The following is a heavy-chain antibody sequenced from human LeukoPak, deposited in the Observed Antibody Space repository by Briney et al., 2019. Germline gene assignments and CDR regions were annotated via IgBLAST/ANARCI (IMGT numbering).Heavy chain of an antibody. V-gene: IGHV3-23*01. CDR2: VSGSGGST. J-gene: IGHJ6*02. CDR3: ARKSPNGMDV. Sequence: GGSPRLSCAASGFTFSSYGMRWVRQAPGKGLEWVSSVSGSGGSTYYADSVKGRFTISRDNSKNTLYLQMNSLRAEDTAVYYCARKSPNGMDVWGQGTTVTVSS. D-gene: IGHD2-8*01. CDR1: GFTFSSYG.